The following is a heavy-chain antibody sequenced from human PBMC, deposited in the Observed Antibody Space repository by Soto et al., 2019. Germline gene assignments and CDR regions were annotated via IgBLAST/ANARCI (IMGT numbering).Heavy chain of an antibody. CDR2: IYPADSDT. CDR3: ARRVYDNGGYYLAY. V-gene: IGHV5-51*01. D-gene: IGHD3-22*01. Sequence: PGESLKISCKCSGYTFTNYWIGLVRQMPGKGLEWMGIIYPADSDTRYSPSFQGQVTISADKSISTAYLQWSSLKASDTAMYYCARRVYDNGGYYLAYWGQGTLVTVSS. J-gene: IGHJ4*02. CDR1: GYTFTNYW.